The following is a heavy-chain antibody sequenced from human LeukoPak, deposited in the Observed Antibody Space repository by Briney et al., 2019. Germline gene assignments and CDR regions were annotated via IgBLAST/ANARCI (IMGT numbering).Heavy chain of an antibody. CDR3: AREAVALYYFDY. CDR1: GFAFSNFA. D-gene: IGHD6-19*01. V-gene: IGHV3-30-3*01. J-gene: IGHJ4*02. Sequence: GGSLRLSCAASGFAFSNFAMHWVRQAPGKGLEWVAVISYDGSNKYYADSVKGRFTISRDNSKNTLYLQMNSLRAEDTAVYYCAREAVALYYFDYWGQGTLVTVSS. CDR2: ISYDGSNK.